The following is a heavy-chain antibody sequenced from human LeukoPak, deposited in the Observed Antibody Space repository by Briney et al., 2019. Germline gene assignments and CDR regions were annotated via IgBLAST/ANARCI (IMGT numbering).Heavy chain of an antibody. CDR2: TRSKANSYAT. CDR3: SRLWGDCGGDCYSHDY. V-gene: IGHV3-73*01. J-gene: IGHJ4*02. CDR1: GFTFSGSV. Sequence: PGGSLKLSCAASGFTFSGSVMHWVRQASGKGLEWVGRTRSKANSYATAYAASVKGRFTISRDDSKNTAYLQMNSLRTEDTAVYYCSRLWGDCGGDCYSHDYWGQGTLVTVSS. D-gene: IGHD2-21*02.